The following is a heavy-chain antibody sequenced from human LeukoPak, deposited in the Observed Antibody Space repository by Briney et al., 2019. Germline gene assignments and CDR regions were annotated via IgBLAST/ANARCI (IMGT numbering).Heavy chain of an antibody. V-gene: IGHV3-23*01. Sequence: PGGSLRLSCAASGFTFSSYAMSWVRQAPGKGLEWVSAISGSGGSTYYADSVKGRFTISRDNAKNTLYLQMDSLRPEDTAVYHCVRADGRSYGLFDSWGRGTLVIVSS. CDR2: ISGSGGST. CDR1: GFTFSSYA. J-gene: IGHJ4*02. CDR3: VRADGRSYGLFDS. D-gene: IGHD5-18*01.